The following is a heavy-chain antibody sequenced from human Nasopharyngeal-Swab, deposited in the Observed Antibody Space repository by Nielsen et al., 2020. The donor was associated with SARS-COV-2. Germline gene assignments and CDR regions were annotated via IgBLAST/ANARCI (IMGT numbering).Heavy chain of an antibody. CDR3: ARDKVGATTFGWFDP. V-gene: IGHV3-21*01. D-gene: IGHD1-26*01. J-gene: IGHJ5*02. Sequence: GESLKISCAASGFTFSSYSMNWVRQAPGKGLEWVSSISSSSSYIHYADSVKGRFTISRDNAKNSLYLQMNGLRAEDTAVYYCARDKVGATTFGWFDPWGQGTLVTVSS. CDR1: GFTFSSYS. CDR2: ISSSSSYI.